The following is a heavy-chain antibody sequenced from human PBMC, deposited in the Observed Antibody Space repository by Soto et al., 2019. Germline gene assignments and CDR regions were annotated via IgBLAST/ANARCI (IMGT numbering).Heavy chain of an antibody. J-gene: IGHJ5*02. CDR3: ARGDYGIRNNWFDP. CDR1: GGSISSYY. CDR2: IYYSGST. D-gene: IGHD3-16*01. V-gene: IGHV4-59*01. Sequence: PSETLSLTCTVSGGSISSYYWSWIRQPPGKGLEWIGYIYYSGSTNYNPSLKSRVTISVDTSKNQFSLKLSSVTAADTAVYYCARGDYGIRNNWFDPWGQGTLVTVSS.